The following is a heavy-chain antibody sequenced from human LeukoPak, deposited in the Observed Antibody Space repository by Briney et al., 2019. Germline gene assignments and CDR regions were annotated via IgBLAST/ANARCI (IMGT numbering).Heavy chain of an antibody. Sequence: GGSLRLSCAASGFTFSNAWMTWVRQAPGKGLEWVGRIKSKYDGETIDYAAPVKGRFTISRDDSKNTLYLQMSSLKTEDTAVYYCTTDLFGAIAPYWGQGTLVTVSS. V-gene: IGHV3-15*01. CDR1: GFTFSNAW. CDR2: IKSKYDGETI. D-gene: IGHD3-16*02. CDR3: TTDLFGAIAPY. J-gene: IGHJ4*02.